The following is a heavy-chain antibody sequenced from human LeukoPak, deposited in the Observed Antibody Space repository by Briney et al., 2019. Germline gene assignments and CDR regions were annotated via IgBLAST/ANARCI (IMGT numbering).Heavy chain of an antibody. J-gene: IGHJ4*02. CDR1: GYTFTSYG. D-gene: IGHD6-6*01. CDR2: ISAYNGNT. Sequence: GASVKVSCKASGYTFTSYGISWVRQAPGQGLEWMGWISAYNGNTNYAQKLQCRVTMTTDTSTSTAYMELRSLRSDDTAVYYCARVSSGSARDYFDYWGQGTLVTVSS. V-gene: IGHV1-18*01. CDR3: ARVSSGSARDYFDY.